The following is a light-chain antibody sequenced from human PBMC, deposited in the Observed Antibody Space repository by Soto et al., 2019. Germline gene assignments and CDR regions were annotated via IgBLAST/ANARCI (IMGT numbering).Light chain of an antibody. V-gene: IGKV3-20*01. CDR2: GAS. Sequence: EIVLTQSPGTLSLSPGERATLSCRASQSVSSSFLAWYQQKPGQAPRLLIYGASGRATGIPDRFSGRGSGTDFTLTISRLEPEDFAVYYCQQYGSSPWTFGQGTKVEIK. CDR1: QSVSSSF. CDR3: QQYGSSPWT. J-gene: IGKJ1*01.